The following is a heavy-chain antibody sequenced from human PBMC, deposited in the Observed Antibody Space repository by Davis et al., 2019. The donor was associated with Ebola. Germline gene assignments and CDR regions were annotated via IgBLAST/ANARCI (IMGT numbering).Heavy chain of an antibody. CDR1: SRSSSGYY. CDR3: ARGPHTYGMDV. CDR2: INHSGST. J-gene: IGHJ6*02. V-gene: IGHV4-34*01. Sequence: SETLSPTCAVYSRSSSGYYSSWIRQPPGKGLAWTGEINHSGSTNYNPSLKSRFTISVDTSKNQFSLKLSSVTAADTAVYYCARGPHTYGMDVWGQGTTVTVSS.